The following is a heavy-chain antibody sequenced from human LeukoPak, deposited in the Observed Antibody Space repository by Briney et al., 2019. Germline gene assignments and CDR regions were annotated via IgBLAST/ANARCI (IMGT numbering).Heavy chain of an antibody. CDR3: ARVILRGRFDP. D-gene: IGHD2-21*01. Sequence: SETLSLTCTVSGYSISSGYYWGWIRQPPGKGLEWIGSFYHSGTTYYNPSLRSRVTISVDTSKNQFSLKLSSVAAGDTAVYYCARVILRGRFDPWGQGTLVTVSS. CDR1: GYSISSGYY. V-gene: IGHV4-38-2*02. J-gene: IGHJ5*02. CDR2: FYHSGTT.